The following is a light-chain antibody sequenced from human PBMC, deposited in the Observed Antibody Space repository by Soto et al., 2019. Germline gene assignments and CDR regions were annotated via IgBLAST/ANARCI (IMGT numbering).Light chain of an antibody. J-gene: IGKJ1*01. CDR2: DAS. Sequence: EIVLTQSPATLSLSPVERATLSCRASQSVSSYLAWYQQKPGQAPRLLIYDASNRATGIPARFSGSGSGTDFTLTISRLEAEDFAVYYCQQYGSSGTFGQGTKVDIK. V-gene: IGKV3-11*01. CDR3: QQYGSSGT. CDR1: QSVSSY.